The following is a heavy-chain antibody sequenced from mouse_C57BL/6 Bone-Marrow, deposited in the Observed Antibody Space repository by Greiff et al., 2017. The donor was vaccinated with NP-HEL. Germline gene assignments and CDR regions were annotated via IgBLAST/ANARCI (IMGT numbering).Heavy chain of an antibody. D-gene: IGHD2-4*01. J-gene: IGHJ1*03. Sequence: QVQLQQPGAELVRPGTSVKLSCKASGYTFTSYWMHWVKQRPGQGLEWIGVIDPSDSYTNYNQKFKGKATLTVDTSSSTAYMQLSSLTSEDSAVYYCASESYYDYHSWHFDVWGTGTTVTVSS. CDR1: GYTFTSYW. V-gene: IGHV1-59*01. CDR2: IDPSDSYT. CDR3: ASESYYDYHSWHFDV.